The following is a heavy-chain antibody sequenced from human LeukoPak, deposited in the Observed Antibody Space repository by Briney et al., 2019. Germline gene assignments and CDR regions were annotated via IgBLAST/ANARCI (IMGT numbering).Heavy chain of an antibody. CDR3: VKEGTAHASSWYDY. CDR1: GFTFSNYG. V-gene: IGHV3-30*18. CDR2: VSSDGIVQ. Sequence: PGGSLRLSCATSGFTFSNYGIHWVRQAPGKGLEWVAVVSSDGIVQHYADSVKGRFTISRDNSKKTLYLQMNSLRGDDAAVYHCVKEGTAHASSWYDYWGQGTLVTVSS. J-gene: IGHJ4*02. D-gene: IGHD6-13*01.